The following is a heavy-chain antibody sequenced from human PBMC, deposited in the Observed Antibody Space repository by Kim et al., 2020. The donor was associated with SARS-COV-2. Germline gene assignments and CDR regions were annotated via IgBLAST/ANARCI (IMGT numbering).Heavy chain of an antibody. CDR3: VKAYGYRGVRYFDWLPADAFDI. Sequence: GGSLRLSCSASGFTFSSYAMHWVRQAPGKGLEYVSAISSNGGSTYYADSVKGRFTISRDNSKNTLYLQMSSLRAEDTAVYYCVKAYGYRGVRYFDWLPADAFDIWGQGTMVTVSS. CDR2: ISSNGGST. CDR1: GFTFSSYA. V-gene: IGHV3-64D*06. D-gene: IGHD3-9*01. J-gene: IGHJ3*02.